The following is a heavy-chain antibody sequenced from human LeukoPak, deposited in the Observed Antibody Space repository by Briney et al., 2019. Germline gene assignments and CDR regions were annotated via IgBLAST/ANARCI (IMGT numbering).Heavy chain of an antibody. CDR3: AKGPARLTTVTPFDY. CDR2: ISGSGIST. V-gene: IGHV3-23*01. J-gene: IGHJ4*02. D-gene: IGHD4-17*01. CDR1: GFTFSDYA. Sequence: GGSLRLSCAASGFTFSDYAMTWIRQAPGKGLEWVSTISGSGISTYFADSVKGRFTISRDNSRNTLYLQMNNLRAEDTAVYFCAKGPARLTTVTPFDYWGQGTLVTVSS.